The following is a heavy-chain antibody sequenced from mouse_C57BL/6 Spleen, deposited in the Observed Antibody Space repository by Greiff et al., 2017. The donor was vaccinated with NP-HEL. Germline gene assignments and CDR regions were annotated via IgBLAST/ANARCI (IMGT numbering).Heavy chain of an antibody. CDR3: AIDSSGTWFAY. CDR1: GYAFSSSW. J-gene: IGHJ3*01. Sequence: VQLQQSGPELVKPGASVKISCKASGYAFSSSWMNWVKQRPGKGLEWIGRIYPGDGDTNYNGKFKGKATLTADKSSSTAYMQLSSLTSEDSAVYFCAIDSSGTWFAYWGQGTLVTVAA. CDR2: IYPGDGDT. V-gene: IGHV1-82*01. D-gene: IGHD3-2*02.